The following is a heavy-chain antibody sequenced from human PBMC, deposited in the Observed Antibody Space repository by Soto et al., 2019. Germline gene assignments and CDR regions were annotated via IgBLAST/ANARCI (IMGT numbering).Heavy chain of an antibody. J-gene: IGHJ6*03. D-gene: IGHD4-17*01. CDR3: ARGPYGDYVSYYYYYMDV. V-gene: IGHV4-39*07. CDR2: IYYSGST. Sequence: SETLSLTCTVSGGSISSSSYYWGWIRQPPGKGLEWIGSIYYSGSTYYNPSLKSRVTMTRNTSISTAYMELSSLRSEDTAVYYCARGPYGDYVSYYYYYMDVWGKGTTVTVSS. CDR1: GGSISSSSYY.